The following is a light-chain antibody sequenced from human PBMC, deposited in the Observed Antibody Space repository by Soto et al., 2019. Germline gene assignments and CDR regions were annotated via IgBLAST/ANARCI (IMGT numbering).Light chain of an antibody. CDR1: SRDVGGHDY. V-gene: IGLV2-8*01. CDR2: EVT. J-gene: IGLJ2*01. Sequence: QSALTQHPSASGSPGQSVTISCTGTSRDVGGHDYVSWYQQHPGNAPKLLIYEVTKRPSGVPDRFSGSKSGNTASLTVSGLQADDEADYYCNSYVTGNSLIFGGGTKVTVL. CDR3: NSYVTGNSLI.